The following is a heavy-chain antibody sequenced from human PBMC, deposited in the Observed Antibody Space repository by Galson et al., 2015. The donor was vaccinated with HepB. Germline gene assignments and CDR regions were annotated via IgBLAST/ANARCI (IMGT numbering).Heavy chain of an antibody. CDR1: GYRFSMYW. J-gene: IGHJ6*02. CDR3: ARRQIYGSCFYSMDV. Sequence: QSGAEVKKPGESLKISCEGSGYRFSMYWIGWVRQLPGRGLEWMGSVYPGASDTRYSPSYQGQVTISADMSINTAYLQWSSLEASDTAMYYCARRQIYGSCFYSMDVWGQGTTVTVSS. CDR2: VYPGASDT. V-gene: IGHV5-51*01. D-gene: IGHD3-22*01.